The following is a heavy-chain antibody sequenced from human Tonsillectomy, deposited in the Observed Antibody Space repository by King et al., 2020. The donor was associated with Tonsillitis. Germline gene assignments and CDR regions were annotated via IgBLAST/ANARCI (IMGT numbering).Heavy chain of an antibody. CDR1: GFSVSSHY. Sequence: VQLVESGGGLMQPGGSLRLSCAASGFSVSSHYMSWVRQAPGKGLEWVSVIYGGGTTYYADFVKGRFTISRDNSENTLYLQMNSLRAEDTAMYYCARVNYYDSSCYWSPYYFDYWGQGTLVTVSS. CDR2: IYGGGTT. V-gene: IGHV3-53*01. CDR3: ARVNYYDSSCYWSPYYFDY. D-gene: IGHD3-22*01. J-gene: IGHJ4*02.